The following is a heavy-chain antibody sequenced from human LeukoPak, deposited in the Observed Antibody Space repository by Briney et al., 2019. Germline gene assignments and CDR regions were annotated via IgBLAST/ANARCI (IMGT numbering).Heavy chain of an antibody. CDR3: AKRKYNWNYCY. CDR2: IQYDGSNK. Sequence: PGGSLRLSCAASGFTFSTYGMHWVRQAPGKGPEWVAIIQYDGSNKYYADSVKGRFTISRDNSKNTLYLQMNSLRAEDTAVYYCAKRKYNWNYCYWGQGTLVTVSS. J-gene: IGHJ4*02. D-gene: IGHD1-7*01. V-gene: IGHV3-30*02. CDR1: GFTFSTYG.